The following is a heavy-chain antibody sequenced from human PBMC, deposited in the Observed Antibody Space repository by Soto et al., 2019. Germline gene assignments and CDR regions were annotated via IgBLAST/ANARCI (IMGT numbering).Heavy chain of an antibody. CDR1: GGSISSGDYY. Sequence: TLSLTCTVSGGSISSGDYYWSWIRQPPGKGLEWIGYIYYSGSTYYNPSLKSRVTISVDTSKNQFSLKLSSVTAADTAVYYCARERAGSSGYPLDYWGQGTLVTVSS. D-gene: IGHD3-22*01. CDR3: ARERAGSSGYPLDY. CDR2: IYYSGST. J-gene: IGHJ4*02. V-gene: IGHV4-30-4*01.